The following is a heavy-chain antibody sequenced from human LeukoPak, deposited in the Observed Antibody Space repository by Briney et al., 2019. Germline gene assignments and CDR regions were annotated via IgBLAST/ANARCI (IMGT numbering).Heavy chain of an antibody. J-gene: IGHJ4*02. CDR2: INSDGSTP. Sequence: GGSLRLPCAASGFTFSSYWMHWVRQAPGQGLVWVSRINSDGSTPNYADSVKGRFTISRDNGKNTLYLQMNSLSAEDTAVYYCARGGTGVTTNIAYWGQGTLVTVSS. D-gene: IGHD7-27*01. V-gene: IGHV3-74*01. CDR3: ARGGTGVTTNIAY. CDR1: GFTFSSYW.